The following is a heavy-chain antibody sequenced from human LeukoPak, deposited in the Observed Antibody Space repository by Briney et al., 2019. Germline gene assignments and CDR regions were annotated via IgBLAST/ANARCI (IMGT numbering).Heavy chain of an antibody. CDR3: ARVSGTTGTGYYYYMDV. V-gene: IGHV4-59*01. Sequence: SETLSLTCTVSGGSISSYYWSWIRQPPGKGLEWIGYIYYSGSTNYNPSLKSRVTISVDTSKNQFSLKLSSVTAADTAVYYCARVSGTTGTGYYYYMDVWGKGTTVTVSS. D-gene: IGHD1-1*01. J-gene: IGHJ6*03. CDR1: GGSISSYY. CDR2: IYYSGST.